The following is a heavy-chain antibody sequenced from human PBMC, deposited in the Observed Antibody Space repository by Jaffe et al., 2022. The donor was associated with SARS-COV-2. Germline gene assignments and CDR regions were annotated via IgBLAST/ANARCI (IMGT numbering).Heavy chain of an antibody. V-gene: IGHV4-39*01. J-gene: IGHJ4*02. CDR1: GGSVSSSSYY. Sequence: QLQLQESGPGLVKPSETLSLTYTVSGGSVSSSSYYWGWIRQPPGKGLEWIGSFFYSGSTYYNPSLNSRVTISVDTSKNQFSLKLSSVTAADTAVYYCARHQDYYDSSGRRTPYFDYWGQGTLVTVSS. CDR2: FFYSGST. CDR3: ARHQDYYDSSGRRTPYFDY. D-gene: IGHD3-22*01.